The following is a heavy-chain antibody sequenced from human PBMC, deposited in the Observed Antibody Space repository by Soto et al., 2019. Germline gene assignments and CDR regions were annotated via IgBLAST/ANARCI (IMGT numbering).Heavy chain of an antibody. CDR3: GKCQEESSGYYRIDH. V-gene: IGHV4-59*01. CDR2: FCYTGCT. J-gene: IGHJ5*02. D-gene: IGHD3-22*01. CDR1: GGSISGRC. Sequence: SKTLSLTCTVSGGSISGRCWSWVRQSPGKGLEWIGYFCYTGCTHYHTSLNSLVTISLDRSKTQCSLTLTSVTAADEAVSYGGKCQEESSGYYRIDHWGQGTLVTVSS.